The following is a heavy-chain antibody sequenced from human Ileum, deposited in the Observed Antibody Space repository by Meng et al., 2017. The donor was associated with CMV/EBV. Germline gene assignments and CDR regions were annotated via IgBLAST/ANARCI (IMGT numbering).Heavy chain of an antibody. Sequence: EVQLVESGGGLVKPRGSRRLSCAASGFTVSKSWMSWVRQDPGKGLEWVGRIKTKTDGGAIDYAAPVKDRFTISRDDSTNTLYLQMNSLNTDDTGVYYCSTDLDYWGQGTLVTVSS. V-gene: IGHV3-15*01. CDR2: IKTKTDGGAI. CDR1: GFTVSKSW. CDR3: STDLDY. D-gene: IGHD3-10*01. J-gene: IGHJ4*02.